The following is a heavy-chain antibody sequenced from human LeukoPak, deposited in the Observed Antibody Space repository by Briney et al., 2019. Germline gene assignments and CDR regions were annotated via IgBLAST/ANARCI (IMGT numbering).Heavy chain of an antibody. CDR1: ALTFNTSW. CDR3: ERGAKWAYYFNY. Sequence: GGSLSLSYAASALTFNTSWMLWVRQVPGRGLEWVSRINGDECNTNYADSVKGRFTISRDNAKDTLYLHMNSLTAEDAAVYYCERGAKWAYYFNYCVQGTLATVSS. CDR2: INGDECNT. D-gene: IGHD1-26*01. J-gene: IGHJ4*02. V-gene: IGHV3-74*01.